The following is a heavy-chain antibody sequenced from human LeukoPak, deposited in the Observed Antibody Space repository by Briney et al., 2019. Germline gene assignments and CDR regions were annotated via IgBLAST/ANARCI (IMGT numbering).Heavy chain of an antibody. J-gene: IGHJ5*02. Sequence: ASVKVSCKASGYTFTGYYMHWVRQAPGQGLEWMGWINPNSGGTNYAQKFQGRVTMTRDTSISTAYMELSRLRSDDTAMYYCARDRKVAATPGWFDPWGQGTLVTVSS. CDR1: GYTFTGYY. CDR3: ARDRKVAATPGWFDP. CDR2: INPNSGGT. D-gene: IGHD2-15*01. V-gene: IGHV1-2*02.